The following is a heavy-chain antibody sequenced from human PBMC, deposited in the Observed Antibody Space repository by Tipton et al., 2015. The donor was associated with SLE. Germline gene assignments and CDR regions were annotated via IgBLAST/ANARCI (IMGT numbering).Heavy chain of an antibody. CDR3: ASPRGDYGDYGMDV. CDR2: IYTDGNT. D-gene: IGHD4-17*01. J-gene: IGHJ6*02. CDR1: GFTFSNYA. Sequence: LSLTCAASGFTFSNYAMNWVRQAPGKGLEWVSLIYTDGNTYYGDSVKGRFTISRDNSKNALYLQLNTLRPEDTAVYYCASPRGDYGDYGMDVWGQGTTVTVSS. V-gene: IGHV3-23*03.